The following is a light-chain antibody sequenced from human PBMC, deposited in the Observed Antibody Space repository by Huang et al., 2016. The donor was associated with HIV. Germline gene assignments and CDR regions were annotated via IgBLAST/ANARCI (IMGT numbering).Light chain of an antibody. CDR1: QSISTY. Sequence: DIQMTQSPSSLSASVGDRVTITCRASQSISTYLNWYQQRPGKDPRLLIYAASRLQSWGPSWFRGGGSGTGFTLTISSLQVEDFATYCCQQTYSPPWTFGQGTKVEIK. CDR2: AAS. CDR3: QQTYSPPWT. V-gene: IGKV1-39*01. J-gene: IGKJ1*01.